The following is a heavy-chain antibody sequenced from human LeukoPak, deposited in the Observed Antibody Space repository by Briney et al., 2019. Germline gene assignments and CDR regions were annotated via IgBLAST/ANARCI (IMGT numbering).Heavy chain of an antibody. V-gene: IGHV1-46*01. CDR1: AYTFTSYY. CDR3: ARVPKHYGSGSYHSPYFDY. J-gene: IGHJ4*02. Sequence: ASVKVSCKAYAYTFTSYYMHWVRQAPGQGLEWMGIINPSGGSTSYAQKFQGRVTMTRDTSTSTVYMELSSLRSEDTAVYYCARVPKHYGSGSYHSPYFDYWGQGTLVTVSS. CDR2: INPSGGST. D-gene: IGHD3-10*01.